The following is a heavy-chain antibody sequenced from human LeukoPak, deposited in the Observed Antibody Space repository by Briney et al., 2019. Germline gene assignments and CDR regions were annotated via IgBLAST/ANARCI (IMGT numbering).Heavy chain of an antibody. CDR1: GVSFSNYY. CDR2: INHSGST. CDR3: ARLGGYSGYDLYY. Sequence: PSETLSLTCAVSGVSFSNYYWSWIRQPPGKGLEWIGEINHSGSTNYNPSLKSRVTISVDTSKNQFSLKLSSVTAADTAVYYCARLGGYSGYDLYYWGQGTLVTVSS. V-gene: IGHV4-34*01. D-gene: IGHD5-12*01. J-gene: IGHJ4*02.